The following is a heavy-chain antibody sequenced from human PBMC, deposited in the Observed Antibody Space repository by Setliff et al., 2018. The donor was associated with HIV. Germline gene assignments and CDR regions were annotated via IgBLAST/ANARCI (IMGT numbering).Heavy chain of an antibody. V-gene: IGHV4-39*07. CDR2: IYYTGST. Sequence: LSLTCTVSGASISSSSHHWAWIRQPPGKGLEYIGNIYYTGSTHHNPSLESRVATSVDTSKNQFSLKLSSVTAADTAVYYCARSPGVDTNMAFDYWGQGMLVTVSS. CDR3: ARSPGVDTNMAFDY. CDR1: GASISSSSHH. J-gene: IGHJ4*02. D-gene: IGHD5-18*01.